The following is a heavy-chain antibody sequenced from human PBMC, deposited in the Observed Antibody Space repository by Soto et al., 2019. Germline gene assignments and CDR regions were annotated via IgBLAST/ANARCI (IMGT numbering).Heavy chain of an antibody. V-gene: IGHV4-30-4*01. CDR3: ASLNRMVRGVIMLDY. J-gene: IGHJ4*02. CDR2: IYYSGST. D-gene: IGHD3-10*01. CDR1: GGSISSGDYY. Sequence: PXETLSLTCTVSGGSISSGDYYWSWIRQPPGKGLEWIGYIYYSGSTYYNPSLKSRVTISVDTSKNQFSLKLSSVTAADTAVYYCASLNRMVRGVIMLDYWGQGTLVTVSS.